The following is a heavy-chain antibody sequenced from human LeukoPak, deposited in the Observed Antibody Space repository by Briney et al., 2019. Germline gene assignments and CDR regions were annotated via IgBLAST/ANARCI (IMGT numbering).Heavy chain of an antibody. CDR2: LYSGGST. D-gene: IGHD5-24*01. Sequence: PGGSLRLSCAASGFTVSSNYMSWVRQAPGKGLEWVSVLYSGGSTYYADSVKGRFTISRDNSKNTLYLRMNSLRAEDTAVYYCARKKGDGYNSPFDYWGQGILVTVSS. CDR3: ARKKGDGYNSPFDY. J-gene: IGHJ4*02. CDR1: GFTVSSNY. V-gene: IGHV3-66*01.